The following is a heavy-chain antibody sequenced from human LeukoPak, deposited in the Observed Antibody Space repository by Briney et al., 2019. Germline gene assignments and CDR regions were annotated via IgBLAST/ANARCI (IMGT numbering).Heavy chain of an antibody. CDR1: GFTFSSYW. CDR3: ARGGYSYGHFDY. CDR2: IKQDGSER. J-gene: IGHJ4*02. Sequence: PGGSLRLSCAASGFTFSSYWMTWVRQAPGKGLEWVANIKQDGSERYYADSVKGRFTISRDNAKNSLYLEMNSLRVEDTAVYHCARGGYSYGHFDYWGQGTLVTVSS. D-gene: IGHD5-18*01. V-gene: IGHV3-7*03.